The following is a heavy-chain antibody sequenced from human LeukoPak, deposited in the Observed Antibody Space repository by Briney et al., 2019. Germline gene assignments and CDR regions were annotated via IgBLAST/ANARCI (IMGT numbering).Heavy chain of an antibody. CDR1: GGTFSSYA. Sequence: ASVKVSCKASGGTFSSYAISWVRQAPGQGLEWMGGIIPIFGTANYAQKFQGRVTITADESTSTAYMELSSLRSEDTAVYYCARGYKGYGSGSYSGWFDPWGQGTLVTVSS. V-gene: IGHV1-69*13. CDR2: IIPIFGTA. J-gene: IGHJ5*02. D-gene: IGHD3-10*01. CDR3: ARGYKGYGSGSYSGWFDP.